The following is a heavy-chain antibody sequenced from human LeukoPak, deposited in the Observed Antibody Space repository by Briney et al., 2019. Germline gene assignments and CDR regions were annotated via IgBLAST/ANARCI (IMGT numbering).Heavy chain of an antibody. J-gene: IGHJ4*02. CDR1: GYTFTSYD. CDR2: MNPNSGNT. CDR3: ARGPRYCSGGSCYGGITPGNDY. Sequence: ASVQVSCQASGYTFTSYDINWVRQATGQGLEWMGWMNPNSGNTGYAQKFQGRVTMTRNTSISTAYMELSSLRSEDTAVYYCARGPRYCSGGSCYGGITPGNDYRGQGTLVTVSS. V-gene: IGHV1-8*01. D-gene: IGHD2-15*01.